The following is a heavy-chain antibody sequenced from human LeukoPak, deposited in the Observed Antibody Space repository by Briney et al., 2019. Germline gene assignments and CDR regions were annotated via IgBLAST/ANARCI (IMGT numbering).Heavy chain of an antibody. CDR1: GYTFSGTGWY. J-gene: IGHJ4*02. V-gene: IGHV1-2*02. D-gene: IGHD3-10*01. CDR2: IHPNNGDT. CDR3: ARDGPAQMVDLDY. Sequence: GDSVKVSWKASGYTFSGTGWYLYWLRQAPGQGLECMGWIHPNNGDTAYAQKSEGRVAMTRDTSISTAYMELRRLRPDDTAVYFCARDGPAQMVDLDYWGQGTLVTVSS.